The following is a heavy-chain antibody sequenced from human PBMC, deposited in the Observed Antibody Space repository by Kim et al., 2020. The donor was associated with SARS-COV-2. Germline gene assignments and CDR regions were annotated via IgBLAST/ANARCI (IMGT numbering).Heavy chain of an antibody. Sequence: GGSLRLSCAASGFTFSNYAMHWVRQSPGKGLDWVGVLWYDGINKYYGDSVKGRFTISRDISKNTLYLQMDSLRADDTAVYYCARAEGASGWYLSQFDFWG. J-gene: IGHJ4*01. CDR3: ARAEGASGWYLSQFDF. V-gene: IGHV3-33*01. CDR1: GFTFSNYA. D-gene: IGHD6-19*01. CDR2: LWYDGINK.